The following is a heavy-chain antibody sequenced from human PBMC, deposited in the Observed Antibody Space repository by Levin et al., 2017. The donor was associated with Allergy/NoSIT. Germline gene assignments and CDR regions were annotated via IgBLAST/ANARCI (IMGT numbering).Heavy chain of an antibody. D-gene: IGHD3-3*01. CDR3: ARQLGNFWSGYNYFDY. CDR2: ISSTGSTI. V-gene: IGHV3-48*03. Sequence: PGGSLRLSCAASGFTFSSYEMNWVRRAPGKGLEWVSYISSTGSTIYSADSVKGRFTISRDNAKNSLYLHMNSLRAEDTAVYYYARQLGNFWSGYNYFDYWGQGTLVTVSS. CDR1: GFTFSSYE. J-gene: IGHJ4*02.